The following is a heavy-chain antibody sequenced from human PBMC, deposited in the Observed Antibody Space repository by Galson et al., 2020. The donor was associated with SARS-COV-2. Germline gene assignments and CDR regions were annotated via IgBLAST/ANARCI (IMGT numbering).Heavy chain of an antibody. Sequence: SETLSLTCTVSGYSISSGYYWGWIRQPPGKGLEWIGSIYHSGSTYYNPSLKSRVTISVDTSKNQFSLKLSSVTAADTAVYYCARDARGEEMATIADNWFDPWGQGTLVTVSS. CDR3: ARDARGEEMATIADNWFDP. D-gene: IGHD5-12*01. J-gene: IGHJ5*02. CDR2: IYHSGST. V-gene: IGHV4-38-2*02. CDR1: GYSISSGYY.